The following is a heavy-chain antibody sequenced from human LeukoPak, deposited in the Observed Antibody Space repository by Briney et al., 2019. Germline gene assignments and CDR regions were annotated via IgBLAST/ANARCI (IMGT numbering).Heavy chain of an antibody. V-gene: IGHV4-31*03. CDR3: ARHGCGGDCYPPGFDY. J-gene: IGHJ4*02. CDR2: IYYSGST. CDR1: GGSISSGGYY. D-gene: IGHD2-21*02. Sequence: SETLSLTCTVSGGSISSGGYYWSWIRQHPGKGLEWIGYIYYSGSTYYDPSLKSRVTISVDTSKNQFSLKLSSVTAADTAVYYCARHGCGGDCYPPGFDYWGQGTLVTVSS.